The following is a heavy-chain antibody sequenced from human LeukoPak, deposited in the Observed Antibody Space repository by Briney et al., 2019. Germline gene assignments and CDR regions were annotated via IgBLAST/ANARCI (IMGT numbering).Heavy chain of an antibody. J-gene: IGHJ4*02. Sequence: GGSLRLSGAASGFTFSSYWMGWVRQAPGKGLEWVSGIVDSGGSTYYADSVKGRSTISRDNSKNTLYLQMNSLRAEDTAVYYCAKGSSGSGSYRFDNWGQGTLVTVSS. CDR3: AKGSSGSGSYRFDN. CDR1: GFTFSSYW. D-gene: IGHD1-26*01. CDR2: IVDSGGST. V-gene: IGHV3-23*01.